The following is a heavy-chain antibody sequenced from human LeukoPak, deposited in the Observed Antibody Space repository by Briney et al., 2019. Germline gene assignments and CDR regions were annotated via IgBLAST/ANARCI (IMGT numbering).Heavy chain of an antibody. V-gene: IGHV3-30-3*01. J-gene: IGHJ4*02. CDR2: ISYDGSNK. CDR3: ARDKYYYDSSGYYYHFDY. D-gene: IGHD3-22*01. Sequence: GGSLRLSCAASGFTFSSYAMHWVRQAPGKGLEWVAVISYDGSNKYYADSVKGRFTISRDNFKNTLYLQMNSLRAEDTAVYYCARDKYYYDSSGYYYHFDYWGQGTLVTVSS. CDR1: GFTFSSYA.